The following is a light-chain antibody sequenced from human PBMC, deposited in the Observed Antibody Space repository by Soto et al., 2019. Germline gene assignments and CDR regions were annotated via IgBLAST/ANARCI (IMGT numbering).Light chain of an antibody. CDR3: QRYGNSPLYT. Sequence: EIVLTQSPGTLSLSPGERATLSCRASQSVSSSYLGWYQQKPGQAPRLLIYGASSRATGIPDRFSGSGSGTYFTLTISRLEPEDFAVYYCQRYGNSPLYTFGQGTKLEIK. CDR1: QSVSSSY. CDR2: GAS. J-gene: IGKJ2*01. V-gene: IGKV3-20*01.